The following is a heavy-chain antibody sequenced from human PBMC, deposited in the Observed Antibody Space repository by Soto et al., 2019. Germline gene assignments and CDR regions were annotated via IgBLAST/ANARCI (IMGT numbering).Heavy chain of an antibody. Sequence: SETLSLTCTVSGGSISSGDYYWSWIRQPPGKGLEWIGYIYYSGSTYYNPSLKSRVTISVDTSKNQFSLKLSSVTAADTAVYYCARDYFGMATIAPHYFDYWGQVTLVTVSS. CDR3: ARDYFGMATIAPHYFDY. V-gene: IGHV4-30-4*01. J-gene: IGHJ4*02. CDR2: IYYSGST. CDR1: GGSISSGDYY. D-gene: IGHD5-12*01.